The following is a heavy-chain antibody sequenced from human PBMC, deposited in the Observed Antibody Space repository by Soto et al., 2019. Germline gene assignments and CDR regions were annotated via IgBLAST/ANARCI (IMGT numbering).Heavy chain of an antibody. CDR3: AREVGNFYSGSYRDLFDY. CDR2: IIPIFGTA. Sequence: ASVKVSCKASGGTFSSYAISWVRQAPGQGLEWMGGIIPIFGTANYAQKFQGRVTITADESTSTAYMELSSLRSEDTAVYYCAREVGNFYSGSYRDLFDYWGQGTLVTVSS. J-gene: IGHJ4*02. D-gene: IGHD1-26*01. V-gene: IGHV1-69*13. CDR1: GGTFSSYA.